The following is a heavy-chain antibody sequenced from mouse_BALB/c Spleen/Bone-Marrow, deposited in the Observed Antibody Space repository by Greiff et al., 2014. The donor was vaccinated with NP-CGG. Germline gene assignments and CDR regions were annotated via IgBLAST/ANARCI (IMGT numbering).Heavy chain of an antibody. CDR3: IRYGNSRYYAMDY. D-gene: IGHD1-1*01. J-gene: IGHJ4*01. Sequence: VQLQQSGAELVRPGASVKLSCRASGYTFTSYWINWVKQRPGQGLEWIGNIYPSDSYTNYNQRFKDKATLTVDKSSSTAYMQLSSPTSEDSAVYYCIRYGNSRYYAMDYWGQGTSVTVSS. V-gene: IGHV1-69*02. CDR2: IYPSDSYT. CDR1: GYTFTSYW.